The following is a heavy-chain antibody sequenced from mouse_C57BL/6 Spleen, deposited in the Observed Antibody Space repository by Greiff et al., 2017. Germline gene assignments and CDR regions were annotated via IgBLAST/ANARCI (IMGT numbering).Heavy chain of an antibody. D-gene: IGHD1-1*01. J-gene: IGHJ4*01. Sequence: VQLQKSGAELVKPGASVKLSCKASGYTFTEYTIHWVKQRSGQGLEWIGWFYPGSGSIKYNEKFKDKATLTADKSSSTVYMELSRLTSEDSAVYFCARHESYYYGSSYDAMDYWGQGTSVTVSS. CDR3: ARHESYYYGSSYDAMDY. CDR2: FYPGSGSI. CDR1: GYTFTEYT. V-gene: IGHV1-62-2*01.